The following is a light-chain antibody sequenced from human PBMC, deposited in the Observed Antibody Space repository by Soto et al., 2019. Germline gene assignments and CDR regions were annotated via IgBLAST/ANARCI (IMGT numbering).Light chain of an antibody. V-gene: IGLV1-47*01. J-gene: IGLJ2*01. CDR1: SSNIGSNY. CDR2: RNN. CDR3: AAWDDSLHLV. Sequence: QSVLTQPPSASGTPGQRVTISCSGSSSNIGSNYVYWYQQLPGTAPKLLIYRNNQRPSGVPDRFSGSKSGTSASLAISALRSEDEADYYCAAWDDSLHLVFGGGTKLTVL.